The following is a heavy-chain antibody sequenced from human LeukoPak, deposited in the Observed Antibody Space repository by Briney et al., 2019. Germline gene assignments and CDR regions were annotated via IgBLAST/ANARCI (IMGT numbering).Heavy chain of an antibody. CDR1: GFTFSSYE. V-gene: IGHV3-48*03. D-gene: IGHD3-22*01. CDR3: ARDPGIYDTDAFDI. CDR2: ISSSGSTI. Sequence: PGGSLRLSCAASGFTFSSYETNWVRQAPGKGLEWVSYISSSGSTIYYADSVKGRFTISRDNAKNSLYLQMNSLRAEDTAVYYCARDPGIYDTDAFDIWGQGTMVTVSS. J-gene: IGHJ3*02.